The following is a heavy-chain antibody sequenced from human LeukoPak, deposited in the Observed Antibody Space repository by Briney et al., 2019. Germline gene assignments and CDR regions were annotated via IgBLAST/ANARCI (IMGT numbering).Heavy chain of an antibody. CDR3: AKALEQETVIALDS. Sequence: GGSLRLSCAASGFTFSTYAMSWVRQAPGKGLEWVSAIRGSGGSTYYADSVKGRFTISRDNSKNTLYLQMNSLRAEDTSIYSCAKALEQETVIALDSWGQGTLVTVSS. J-gene: IGHJ4*02. V-gene: IGHV3-23*01. D-gene: IGHD6-13*01. CDR1: GFTFSTYA. CDR2: IRGSGGST.